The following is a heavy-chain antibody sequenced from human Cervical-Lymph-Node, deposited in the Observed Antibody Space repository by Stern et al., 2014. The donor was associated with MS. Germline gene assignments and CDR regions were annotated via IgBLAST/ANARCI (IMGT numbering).Heavy chain of an antibody. CDR2: IWYDGSNK. J-gene: IGHJ5*02. CDR3: AREEWEQNWFDP. D-gene: IGHD1-26*01. V-gene: IGHV3-33*01. CDR1: GFTFSSYG. Sequence: VQLVESGGGVVQPGRSLRLSCAASGFTFSSYGMHWVRQAPGKGLEWVAVIWYDGSNKYYADSVKGRFTISRDNSKNTLYLQMNSLRAEDTAVYYCAREEWEQNWFDPWGQGTLVTVSS.